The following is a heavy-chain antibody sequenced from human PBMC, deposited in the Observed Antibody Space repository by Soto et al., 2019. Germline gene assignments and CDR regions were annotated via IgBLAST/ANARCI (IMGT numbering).Heavy chain of an antibody. D-gene: IGHD3-22*01. CDR1: GFTFSNAW. J-gene: IGHJ4*02. CDR3: TTERYYDSSGYYSDY. V-gene: IGHV3-15*07. CDR2: IKSKTDGGTT. Sequence: GSLILSCAASGFTFSNAWMNWVRQAPGKGLEWVGRIKSKTDGGTTDYAAPVKGRFTISRDDSKNTLYLQMNSLKTEDTAVYYCTTERYYDSSGYYSDYWGQGTLVTVSS.